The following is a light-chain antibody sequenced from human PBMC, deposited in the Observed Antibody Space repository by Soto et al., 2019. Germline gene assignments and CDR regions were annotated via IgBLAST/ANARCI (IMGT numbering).Light chain of an antibody. J-gene: IGLJ2*01. CDR3: SSFTGSRIIL. V-gene: IGLV2-14*03. CDR2: DVN. Sequence: QLVLTQPASVSGSPGQSISISCTGTSSDIGDYQYVSWYQQHPGKVPKLIIYDVNSRPSGISDRFSGSKSGNTASLTISGLQSDDEADYFCSSFTGSRIILFGGGTKLTVL. CDR1: SSDIGDYQY.